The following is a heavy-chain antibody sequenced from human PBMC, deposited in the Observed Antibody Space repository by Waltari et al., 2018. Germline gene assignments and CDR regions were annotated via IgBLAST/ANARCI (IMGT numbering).Heavy chain of an antibody. CDR3: ARVGGYDVFYYYGMDV. CDR1: GGSISSHY. D-gene: IGHD5-12*01. V-gene: IGHV4-59*11. J-gene: IGHJ6*02. CDR2: IYYSGST. Sequence: QVQLQESGPGLVKPSETLSLTCTVSGGSISSHYWSWIRQPPGKGLEWIGYIYYSGSTNYNPSLKSRVTRSVDTSKNHFSLKLSSVTAADTAVYYCARVGGYDVFYYYGMDVWGQGTTVTVSS.